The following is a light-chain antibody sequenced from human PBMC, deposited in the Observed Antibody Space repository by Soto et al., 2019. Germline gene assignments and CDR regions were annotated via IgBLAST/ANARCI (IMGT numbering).Light chain of an antibody. CDR3: QHFNSSPAT. V-gene: IGKV1-13*02. Sequence: AIQLTQSPSSLSASVGDRVTITCRASQGISSALAWYQQKPGKAPNLLIYDASSLESGIPSRFSGSDSGTDSTLTISSPQPEDFLNYYCQHFNSSPATFGPGTKVDIK. CDR1: QGISSA. J-gene: IGKJ3*01. CDR2: DAS.